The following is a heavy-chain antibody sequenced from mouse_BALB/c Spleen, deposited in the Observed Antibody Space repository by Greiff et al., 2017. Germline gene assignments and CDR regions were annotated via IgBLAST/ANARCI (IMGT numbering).Heavy chain of an antibody. Sequence: EVKLEESGPDLVKPSQSLSLTCTVTGYSITSGYSWPWIRQFPGNKLEWMGYIHYSGSTNYNPSLKSRISITRDTSKNQFFLQLNSVTTEDTATYYCARRRNGNPFAYWGQGTLVTVSA. J-gene: IGHJ3*01. CDR3: ARRRNGNPFAY. D-gene: IGHD2-1*01. CDR1: GYSITSGYS. V-gene: IGHV3-1*02. CDR2: IHYSGST.